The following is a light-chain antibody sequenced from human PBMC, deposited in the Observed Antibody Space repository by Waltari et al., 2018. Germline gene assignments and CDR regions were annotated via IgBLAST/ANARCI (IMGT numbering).Light chain of an antibody. CDR2: KVF. Sequence: DVVMTQSPLSLPVTLGQPATISCRSSQSLGHSDGKTYLNWFQQRPGQSPRCLIYKVFNRDSGVPDRFSGSGSGTDFTLTISRVEAEDVGTYYCMQATQWPLTFGQGTKVEIK. J-gene: IGKJ1*01. CDR1: QSLGHSDGKTY. CDR3: MQATQWPLT. V-gene: IGKV2-30*02.